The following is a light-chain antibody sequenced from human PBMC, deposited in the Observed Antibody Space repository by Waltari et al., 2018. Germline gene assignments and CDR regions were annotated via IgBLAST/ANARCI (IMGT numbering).Light chain of an antibody. CDR2: AAS. CDR1: QSVSNF. CDR3: QQRINWPLT. Sequence: EIVLTQSPATLSLSPGERATLPCRASQSVSNFLAWYQQKPGPAPRPLIFAASYRATGIPARFSGSGSGTDFTLSISSLEPEDFAVYYCQQRINWPLTFGGGTKVEIK. J-gene: IGKJ4*01. V-gene: IGKV3-11*01.